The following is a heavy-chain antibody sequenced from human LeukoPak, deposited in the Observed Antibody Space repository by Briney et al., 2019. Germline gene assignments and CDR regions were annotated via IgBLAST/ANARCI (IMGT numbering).Heavy chain of an antibody. CDR1: GFTFSSYA. D-gene: IGHD3-9*01. V-gene: IGHV3-23*01. CDR3: FKAEDGIRYFDWLSYPFDY. CDR2: ISGSGGST. Sequence: GGSLRLSCAAAGFTFSSYAMSGVRQAPGKGLEWVSAISGSGGSTYYADSVKGRFTISRDNSKNTLYLQMNSLRAEDTAVYYFFKAEDGIRYFDWLSYPFDYWGQGTLVTVSS. J-gene: IGHJ4*02.